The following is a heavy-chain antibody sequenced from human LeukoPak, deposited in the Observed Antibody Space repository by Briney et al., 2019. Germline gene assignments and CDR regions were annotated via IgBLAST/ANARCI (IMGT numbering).Heavy chain of an antibody. V-gene: IGHV1-2*02. D-gene: IGHD6-13*01. CDR1: GHTFTGSY. Sequence: ASVKLCCYAVGHTFTGSYMKWVREAPGHRVEWMGWINPNSGRTTYAQKFQGRVTMTRDTSISTAYMELSRLRSDDTAVYYCARIVPIAAAGDDYWGQGTLVTVSS. CDR2: INPNSGRT. CDR3: ARIVPIAAAGDDY. J-gene: IGHJ4*02.